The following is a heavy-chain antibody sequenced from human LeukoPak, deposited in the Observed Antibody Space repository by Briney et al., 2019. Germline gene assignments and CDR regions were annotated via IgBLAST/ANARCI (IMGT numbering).Heavy chain of an antibody. D-gene: IGHD1-26*01. CDR1: GYTFTSYY. J-gene: IGHJ6*02. CDR2: INPSGGST. Sequence: ASVTVSCTASGYTFTSYYMHWVRQAPGQGLEWMGIINPSGGSTSYAQKFQGRVTMTRDTSTSTVYMELSSLRSEDTAVYYCARDREYSGSNSYGMDVWGQGTTVTVSS. V-gene: IGHV1-46*01. CDR3: ARDREYSGSNSYGMDV.